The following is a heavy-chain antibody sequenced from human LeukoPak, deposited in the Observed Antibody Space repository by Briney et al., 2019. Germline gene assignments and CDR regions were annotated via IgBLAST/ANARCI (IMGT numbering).Heavy chain of an antibody. CDR3: ARVSCSGGSCYSSLDY. CDR1: GVIFSSYA. Sequence: SVKVSCKASGVIFSSYAISWVRQAPGQGLEWMGRIIPILGIANYAQKFQGRVTITADKSTSTAYMELSSLRSEDTAVYYWARVSCSGGSCYSSLDYWGQGTLVTVSS. CDR2: IIPILGIA. V-gene: IGHV1-69*04. D-gene: IGHD2-15*01. J-gene: IGHJ4*02.